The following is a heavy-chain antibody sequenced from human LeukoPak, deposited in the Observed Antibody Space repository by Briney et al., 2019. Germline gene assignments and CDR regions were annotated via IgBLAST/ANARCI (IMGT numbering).Heavy chain of an antibody. Sequence: PSETLSLTCTVSGDPLGSGMYYWGWIRQPPGKGLEWIGSIYHSGSTYYNPSLKSRVTISVDTSKNQFSLKLSSVTAADTAVYYCARAGSSSAPMPDYWGQGTLVTVSS. CDR3: ARAGSSSAPMPDY. D-gene: IGHD6-6*01. V-gene: IGHV4-39*07. CDR2: IYHSGST. J-gene: IGHJ4*02. CDR1: GDPLGSGMYY.